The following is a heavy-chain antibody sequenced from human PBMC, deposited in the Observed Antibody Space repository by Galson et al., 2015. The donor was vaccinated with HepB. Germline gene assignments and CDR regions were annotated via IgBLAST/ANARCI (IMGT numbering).Heavy chain of an antibody. CDR2: IYYSGST. V-gene: IGHV4-59*01. Sequence: SETLSLTCTVSGGSISSYYWSWIRQPPGKGLEWIGYIYYSGSTNYNPSLKSRVTISVDTSKNQFSLKLSSVTAADTAVYYCARDSGGGYYDFWSGQPIYNWFDPWGRGTLVTVSS. J-gene: IGHJ5*02. CDR1: GGSISSYY. CDR3: ARDSGGGYYDFWSGQPIYNWFDP. D-gene: IGHD3-3*01.